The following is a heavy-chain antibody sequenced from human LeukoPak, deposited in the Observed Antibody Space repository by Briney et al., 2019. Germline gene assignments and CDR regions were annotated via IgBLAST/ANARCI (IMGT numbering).Heavy chain of an antibody. CDR2: IRYDGSNK. J-gene: IGHJ6*03. V-gene: IGHV3-30*02. D-gene: IGHD1-1*01. CDR3: AKGPELETPDYYYYMDV. CDR1: GFTFSSYG. Sequence: GGSLRLSCAASGFTFSSYGMHWVRQAPGKGLEWVAFIRYDGSNKYYADSVKGRFTISRDNSKNTLYLQMNSLRAEDTAVYYCAKGPELETPDYYYYMDVWGKGTTVTVSS.